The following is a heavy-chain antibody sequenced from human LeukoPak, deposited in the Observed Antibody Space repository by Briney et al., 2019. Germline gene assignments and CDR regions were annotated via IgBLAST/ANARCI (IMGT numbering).Heavy chain of an antibody. CDR1: GFTFNSYA. Sequence: GGSLRLSCAASGFTFNSYAMSWVRQAPGKGLEWVSAISGSGGSTYYADSVKGRFTISRDNSRNILFLQMNSLRVEDTAVYYCAKDGDGYNSQGGPNFDYWGQGTLVTVSS. D-gene: IGHD5-24*01. J-gene: IGHJ4*02. CDR2: ISGSGGST. V-gene: IGHV3-23*01. CDR3: AKDGDGYNSQGGPNFDY.